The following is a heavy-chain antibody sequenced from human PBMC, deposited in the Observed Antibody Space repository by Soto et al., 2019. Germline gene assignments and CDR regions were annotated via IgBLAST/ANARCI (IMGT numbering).Heavy chain of an antibody. Sequence: QVQLQESGPGLVKPSQTLSLTCTVSGGSISSGGYYWSWIRQHPGKGLEWIGYIYYSGSTYYNPSLKRRFTSSLDTSKNQFSLKLSSVTAADTAVYYCAGMTTVTNDAFDIWGQGTMVTVSS. CDR3: AGMTTVTNDAFDI. CDR1: GGSISSGGYY. CDR2: IYYSGST. J-gene: IGHJ3*02. V-gene: IGHV4-31*03. D-gene: IGHD4-17*01.